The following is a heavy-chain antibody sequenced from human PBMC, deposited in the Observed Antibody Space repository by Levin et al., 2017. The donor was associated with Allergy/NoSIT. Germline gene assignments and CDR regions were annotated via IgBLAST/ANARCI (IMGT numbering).Heavy chain of an antibody. CDR1: GFTFSSYG. CDR3: ARGAIQADFDY. Sequence: GGSLRLSCAASGFTFSSYGMHWVRQAPGKGLEWVAVIWYDGSNKYYADSVKGRFTISRDNSKNTLYLQMNSLRAEDTAVYYCARGAIQADFDYWGQGTLVTVSS. D-gene: IGHD2-2*02. V-gene: IGHV3-33*01. CDR2: IWYDGSNK. J-gene: IGHJ4*02.